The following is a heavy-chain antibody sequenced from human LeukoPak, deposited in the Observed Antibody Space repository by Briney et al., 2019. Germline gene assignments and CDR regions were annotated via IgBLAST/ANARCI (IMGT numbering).Heavy chain of an antibody. J-gene: IGHJ5*02. D-gene: IGHD2-2*01. CDR1: GFTFSSYA. Sequence: GGSLRLSCAASGFTFSSYAMSWVRQAPGKGLEWVSAISGSGGSTYYADSVKGRFTISRDNSKNTLYLQMNSLRAEDTAVYYCAKGGRDGIVVVPAAIRNWFDPWGQGTLVTVSS. CDR2: ISGSGGST. V-gene: IGHV3-23*01. CDR3: AKGGRDGIVVVPAAIRNWFDP.